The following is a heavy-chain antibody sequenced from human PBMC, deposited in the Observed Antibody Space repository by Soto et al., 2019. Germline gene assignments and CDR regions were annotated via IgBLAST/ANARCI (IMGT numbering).Heavy chain of an antibody. CDR3: ASDDVDTAMPSGMDV. CDR1: GGTFSSYA. D-gene: IGHD5-18*01. J-gene: IGHJ6*02. CDR2: IIPIFGTA. V-gene: IGHV1-69*12. Sequence: QVQLVQSGAEVKKPGSSVKVSCKASGGTFSSYAISWVRQAPGQGLEWMGGIIPIFGTANYAQKFPGRVTITADEPTRTAYMELSSLRSEDTAVYYCASDDVDTAMPSGMDVWGQGPTVTVSS.